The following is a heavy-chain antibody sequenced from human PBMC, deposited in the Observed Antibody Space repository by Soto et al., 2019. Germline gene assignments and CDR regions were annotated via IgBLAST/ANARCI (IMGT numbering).Heavy chain of an antibody. Sequence: SETLSLTCAVSGGSISSGGYSWSWIRQPPGKGLEWIGYIYHSGSTYYNPSLKSRVTISVDRSKNQFSLKLSSVTAADTAVYYCARLRYYYGMDVWGQGTTVTVSS. V-gene: IGHV4-30-2*01. J-gene: IGHJ6*02. CDR3: ARLRYYYGMDV. CDR1: GGSISSGGYS. D-gene: IGHD3-10*01. CDR2: IYHSGST.